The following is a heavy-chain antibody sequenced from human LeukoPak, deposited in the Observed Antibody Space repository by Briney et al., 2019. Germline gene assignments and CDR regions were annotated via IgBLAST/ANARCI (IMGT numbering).Heavy chain of an antibody. J-gene: IGHJ3*01. Sequence: ASVTFSCKASGYAFTDYYIHWVRQAPGQGLEWMGWLNPNVGLTESAQKFRDRVTMTKDPSLNTAYIELSSLTSDDTAVYYCARGYEYSSFSLGVSGRGKMLAASS. CDR2: LNPNVGLT. CDR3: ARGYEYSSFSLGV. D-gene: IGHD4-11*01. V-gene: IGHV1-2*02. CDR1: GYAFTDYY.